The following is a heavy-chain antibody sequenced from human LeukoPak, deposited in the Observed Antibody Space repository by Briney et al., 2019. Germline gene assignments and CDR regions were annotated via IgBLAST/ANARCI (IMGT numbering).Heavy chain of an antibody. CDR3: ARGRQGAKTRYFDL. Sequence: GGSLRLSCAASGTIFSNYAMHWVRQGPGKGLECISTISSDGGSTYYANSVKGRFTISRDNSKNTLYLQMGSLRAEDMAVYYCARGRQGAKTRYFDLWGRGTRVTVSS. J-gene: IGHJ2*01. D-gene: IGHD1-26*01. V-gene: IGHV3-64*01. CDR2: ISSDGGST. CDR1: GTIFSNYA.